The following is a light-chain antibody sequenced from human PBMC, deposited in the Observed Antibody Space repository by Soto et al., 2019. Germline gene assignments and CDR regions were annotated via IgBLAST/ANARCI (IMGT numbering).Light chain of an antibody. CDR2: AAS. CDR1: QGFSTW. V-gene: IGKV1-39*01. CDR3: QQSYSTPMYN. Sequence: DIQMTPSPSSLSASVLYIVNISFRSSQGFSTWLAWYQQKPGKAPKLLIYAASSLQSGVPSRFSGSGSGTDFTLTISSLQPEDFATYYCQQSYSTPMYNFGQGTKVDIK. J-gene: IGKJ2*01.